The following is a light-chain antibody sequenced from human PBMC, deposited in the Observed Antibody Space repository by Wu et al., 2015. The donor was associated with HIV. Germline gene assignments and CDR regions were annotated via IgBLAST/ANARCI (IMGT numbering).Light chain of an antibody. V-gene: IGKV1-NL1*01. J-gene: IGKJ2*04. CDR2: AAS. Sequence: MQLTQSPSSLSASVGDRVTITCRASQGISNSLAWYQQKPGKAPKLLLYAASRLESGVPSRFSGSGSGTDYTLTISSLQPEDFATYYCQQYYSTLCSFGQGTKLEIK. CDR3: QQYYSTLCS. CDR1: QGISNS.